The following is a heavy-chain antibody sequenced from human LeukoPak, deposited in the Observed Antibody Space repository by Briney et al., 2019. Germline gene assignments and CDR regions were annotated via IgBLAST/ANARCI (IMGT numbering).Heavy chain of an antibody. J-gene: IGHJ5*02. Sequence: GGSLRLSCAASGFTFSNAWMNWVRQAPGKGLEWVGRIKSKTDGGTTDYAAPVKGRFTISRDDTKNTLYLQMNSLKTEDTAVYYCTTLNFIVVVPAGWFDPWGQGTLVTVSA. CDR2: IKSKTDGGTT. D-gene: IGHD2-2*01. V-gene: IGHV3-15*01. CDR1: GFTFSNAW. CDR3: TTLNFIVVVPAGWFDP.